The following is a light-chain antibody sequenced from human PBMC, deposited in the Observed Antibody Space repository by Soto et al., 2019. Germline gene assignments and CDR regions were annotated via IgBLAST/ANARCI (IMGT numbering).Light chain of an antibody. CDR3: SSYTSSSTLLYV. Sequence: QSALTQPASVSGSPGQSITISCTGTSSDVGGYNYVSWYQQHPGKAPKLMIYDVRNRPSGVSNRLSGSKSGNTASLTISGLQAEDEADYYCSSYTSSSTLLYVFGTGTKLTVL. J-gene: IGLJ1*01. CDR2: DVR. CDR1: SSDVGGYNY. V-gene: IGLV2-14*01.